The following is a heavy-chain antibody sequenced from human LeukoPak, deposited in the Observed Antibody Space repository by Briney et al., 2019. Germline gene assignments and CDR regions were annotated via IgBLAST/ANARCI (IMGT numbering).Heavy chain of an antibody. V-gene: IGHV3-48*01. Sequence: HPGGSLRLSCAASGFTFNTYTMNWVRQAPGKGLEWLSFINTKSRSMYYADSVKGRFTISRDNAKNSLYLQMNSLRAEDTALYYCVRDQDWAFDYWGQGTLVTVPS. CDR1: GFTFNTYT. CDR3: VRDQDWAFDY. CDR2: INTKSRSM. J-gene: IGHJ4*02. D-gene: IGHD3/OR15-3a*01.